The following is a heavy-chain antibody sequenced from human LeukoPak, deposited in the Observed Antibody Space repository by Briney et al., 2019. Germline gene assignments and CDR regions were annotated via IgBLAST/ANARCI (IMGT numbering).Heavy chain of an antibody. V-gene: IGHV1-46*01. CDR2: INPSGGST. J-gene: IGHJ5*02. D-gene: IGHD6-13*01. CDR1: GYTFTSYY. CDR3: ARTLAAANSRFDP. Sequence: ASVKVSCKASGYTFTSYYMHWIRQAPGQGLEWMGIINPSGGSTSYAQKFQGRVAMTRDTSTSTVYMELSSLRSEDTAVYYCARTLAAANSRFDPWGQGTLVTVSS.